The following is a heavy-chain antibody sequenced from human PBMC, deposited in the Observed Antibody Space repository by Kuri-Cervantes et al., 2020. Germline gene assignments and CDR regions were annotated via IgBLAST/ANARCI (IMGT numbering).Heavy chain of an antibody. CDR3: ARERGYYYYYYMDV. D-gene: IGHD3-10*01. CDR2: INHSGST. Sequence: SETLSPTCAVYGGSFSGYYWSWIRQPPGKGLEWIGEINHSGSTNYNPSLKSRVTISVDTSKNQFSLKLSSVTAADTAVYYCARERGYYYYYYMDVWGKGTTVTVSS. J-gene: IGHJ6*03. CDR1: GGSFSGYY. V-gene: IGHV4-34*01.